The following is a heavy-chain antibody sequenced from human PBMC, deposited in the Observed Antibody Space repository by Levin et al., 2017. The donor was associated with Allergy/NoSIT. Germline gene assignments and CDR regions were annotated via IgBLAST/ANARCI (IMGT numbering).Heavy chain of an antibody. CDR2: IWYDGSNK. Sequence: GESLKISCAASGFTFSSYGMHWVRQAPGKGLEWVAVIWYDGSNKYYADSVKGRFTISRDNSKNTLYLQMNSLRAEDTAVYYCASHYGDPRAEYFQHWGQGTLVTVSS. D-gene: IGHD4-17*01. V-gene: IGHV3-33*01. CDR1: GFTFSSYG. J-gene: IGHJ1*01. CDR3: ASHYGDPRAEYFQH.